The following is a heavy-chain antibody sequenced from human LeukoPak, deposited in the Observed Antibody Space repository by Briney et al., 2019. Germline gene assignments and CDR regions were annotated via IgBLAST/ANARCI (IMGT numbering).Heavy chain of an antibody. CDR3: AKDPGSRYGYCDY. Sequence: PGGGLRLSCSASGFPFSDYAMHWVRQAPGKGLEYVSAISSNGDSTYYADSVKGRSTISRDNSKNTLYLQMSSLRAEDTAVYYCAKDPGSRYGYCDYWGQGTLVTVSS. J-gene: IGHJ4*02. D-gene: IGHD2-2*01. CDR1: GFPFSDYA. CDR2: ISSNGDST. V-gene: IGHV3-64D*06.